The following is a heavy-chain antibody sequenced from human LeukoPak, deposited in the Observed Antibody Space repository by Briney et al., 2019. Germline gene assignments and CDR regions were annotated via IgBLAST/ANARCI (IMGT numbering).Heavy chain of an antibody. D-gene: IGHD1-26*01. CDR3: ARDPPTRGMDV. J-gene: IGHJ6*02. CDR2: ISYDGSNK. V-gene: IGHV3-30-3*01. Sequence: GGSLRLSCAASGFTFSSYAMHWVRQAPGKGLEWVAVISYDGSNKYYADSVKGRFTISRDNSKNTLYLQMNSLRAEDTAVYYCARDPPTRGMDVWGQGTTVTVSS. CDR1: GFTFSSYA.